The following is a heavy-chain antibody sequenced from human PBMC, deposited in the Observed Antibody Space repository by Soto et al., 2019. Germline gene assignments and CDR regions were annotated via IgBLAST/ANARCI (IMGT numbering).Heavy chain of an antibody. J-gene: IGHJ5*02. V-gene: IGHV1-18*01. D-gene: IGHD2-2*01. Sequence: ASVKVSCKTSGYTFSNYGITWVRQAPGQPLEWLGWISLYSDGTNYAQKFQGRVSMTTETSTTTAYMELRSLRSDETDVYYCARVVPGVEAWLGPWGQGTLFAVSS. CDR3: ARVVPGVEAWLGP. CDR2: ISLYSDGT. CDR1: GYTFSNYG.